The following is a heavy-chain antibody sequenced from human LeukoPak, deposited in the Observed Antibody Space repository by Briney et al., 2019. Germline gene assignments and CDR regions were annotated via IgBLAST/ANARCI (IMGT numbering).Heavy chain of an antibody. CDR2: IYTSGST. J-gene: IGHJ4*02. Sequence: SETLSLTCTVSGGSISCYYWSWLRQPPGKGLEWFGYIYTSGSTKYNPSLKSRVTISVDTSKNQFSLKLSSVTAADTAVYYCATLDPENSSPYFDYWGQGTLVTVSS. CDR3: ATLDPENSSPYFDY. V-gene: IGHV4-4*09. D-gene: IGHD6-6*01. CDR1: GGSISCYY.